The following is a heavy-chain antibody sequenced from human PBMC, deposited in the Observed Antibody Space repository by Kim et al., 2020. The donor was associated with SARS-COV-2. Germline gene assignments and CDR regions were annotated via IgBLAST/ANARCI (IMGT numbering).Heavy chain of an antibody. V-gene: IGHV4-59*01. J-gene: IGHJ3*02. CDR3: ARDSIVVALGAFDI. D-gene: IGHD1-26*01. Sequence: TPALKSRVTISVDTSKHLCTLKLSSVTAADTAVYYCARDSIVVALGAFDIWGQGTMVTVSS.